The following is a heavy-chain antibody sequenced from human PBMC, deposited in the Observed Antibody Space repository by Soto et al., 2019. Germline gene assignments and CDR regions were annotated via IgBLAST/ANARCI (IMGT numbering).Heavy chain of an antibody. J-gene: IGHJ4*02. D-gene: IGHD3-16*02. CDR3: ARVMITFGGVIVPPIDY. Sequence: GGSLRLSCAASGFTFSSYAMHWVRQAPGKGLEWVAVISYDGSNKYYADSVKGRFTISRDNSKNTLYLQMNSLRAEDTAVYYCARVMITFGGVIVPPIDYWGQGTLVTVSS. CDR1: GFTFSSYA. CDR2: ISYDGSNK. V-gene: IGHV3-30-3*01.